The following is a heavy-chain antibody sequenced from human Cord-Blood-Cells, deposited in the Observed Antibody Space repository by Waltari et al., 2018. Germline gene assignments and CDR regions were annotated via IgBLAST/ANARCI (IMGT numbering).Heavy chain of an antibody. V-gene: IGHV4-39*07. CDR1: GGSISSSSYY. CDR2: IYYSGST. D-gene: IGHD3-10*01. CDR3: PLSYYYGSGIGAFDI. J-gene: IGHJ3*02. Sequence: QLQLQESGPGLVKPSETLSLTCTVSGGSISSSSYYWGWIRQPPGKGLEWIGSIYYSGSTYYNPSLKSRVTISVDTSKNQFSLKRSSVTAADTAVYYCPLSYYYGSGIGAFDIWGQGTMVTVSS.